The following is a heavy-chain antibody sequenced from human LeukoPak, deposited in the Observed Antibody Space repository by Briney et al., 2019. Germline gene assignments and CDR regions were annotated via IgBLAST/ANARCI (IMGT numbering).Heavy chain of an antibody. J-gene: IGHJ4*02. V-gene: IGHV3-30*02. CDR1: GFTFSSYG. Sequence: PGGSLRLSCAASGFTFSSYGMHWVRQAPGKGLEWLSYITYDGSNTYYADSVKGRFTISRDNSKNTLYVQMNSLRVEDTAMYYCAKDWNYYGSGNYYDSWGYWGQGTLVSVSS. D-gene: IGHD3-10*01. CDR2: ITYDGSNT. CDR3: AKDWNYYGSGNYYDSWGY.